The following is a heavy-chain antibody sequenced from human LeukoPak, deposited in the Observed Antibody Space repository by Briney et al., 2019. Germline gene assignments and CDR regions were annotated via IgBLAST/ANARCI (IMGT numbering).Heavy chain of an antibody. CDR2: IKQDGSEK. CDR1: GFTFSSYW. Sequence: GGSLRLSCAASGFTFSSYWMSWVRQAPGKGLEWVANIKQDGSEKYYVDSVKGRFTISRDNAKNSLYLQMNSLRAEDTAVYYCAKFGYFSRGWHAFDIWGQGTMVTVSS. D-gene: IGHD3-22*01. J-gene: IGHJ3*02. CDR3: AKFGYFSRGWHAFDI. V-gene: IGHV3-7*03.